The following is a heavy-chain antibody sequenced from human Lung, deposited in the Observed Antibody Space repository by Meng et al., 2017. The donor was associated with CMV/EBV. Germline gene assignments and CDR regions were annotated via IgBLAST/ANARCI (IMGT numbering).Heavy chain of an antibody. D-gene: IGHD3-10*01. V-gene: IGHV4-59*02. Sequence: LSCTVSGASVRGPYWAWIRQSPLKGLEWLGSTYFVGDTKYNPSLKSRVTISLDTSQDLVSLTLASVTSADTAIYYCARVPYASGNYFQGPPRYLYLWGRGXLVTDSS. CDR3: ARVPYASGNYFQGPPRYLYL. J-gene: IGHJ2*01. CDR1: GASVRGPY. CDR2: TYFVGDT.